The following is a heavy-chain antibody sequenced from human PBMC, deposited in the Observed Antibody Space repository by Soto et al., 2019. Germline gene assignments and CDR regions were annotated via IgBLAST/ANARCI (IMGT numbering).Heavy chain of an antibody. D-gene: IGHD2-15*01. CDR1: GFTFSSYA. Sequence: EVQLLESGGGLVQPGGSLRLSCAASGFTFSSYAMSWVRQAPGKGLEWVSGIDGGGRNTYYADSVKGRFTISRDNSKNTLSVQMNGLRVEDTALYYCAKDGGSVCSGGTCYFQAPDYWGQGTLVTVSS. V-gene: IGHV3-23*01. CDR2: IDGGGRNT. CDR3: AKDGGSVCSGGTCYFQAPDY. J-gene: IGHJ4*02.